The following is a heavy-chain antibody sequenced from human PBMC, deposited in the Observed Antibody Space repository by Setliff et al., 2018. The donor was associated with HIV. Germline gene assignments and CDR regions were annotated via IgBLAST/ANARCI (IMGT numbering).Heavy chain of an antibody. CDR2: INVGKGDT. CDR3: VRGALLAAFDFDY. J-gene: IGHJ4*01. D-gene: IGHD3-10*01. CDR1: GGTFSGYA. V-gene: IGHV1-3*01. Sequence: ASVKVSCKASGGTFSGYAISWVRQAPGHSLEWVGWINVGKGDTKYSQELQDRVTITRDTSANTAYMELSSLRSDDTAVYFCVRGALLAAFDFDYWGQGTLVTVSS.